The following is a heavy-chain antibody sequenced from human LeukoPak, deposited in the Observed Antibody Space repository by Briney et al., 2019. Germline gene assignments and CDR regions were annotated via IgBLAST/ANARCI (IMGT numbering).Heavy chain of an antibody. CDR2: IYSSGST. CDR1: GGSISSHY. CDR3: ARDGEWLTSSYYFDY. Sequence: SETLSLTCTVSGGSISSHYWSWIRQTAGKGLEWIGRIYSSGSTNYNPSPKSRVTMSVDTSKNQFSLKLSSVTAADTAVYYCARDGEWLTSSYYFDYWGQGTLVTVSS. J-gene: IGHJ4*02. D-gene: IGHD6-19*01. V-gene: IGHV4-4*07.